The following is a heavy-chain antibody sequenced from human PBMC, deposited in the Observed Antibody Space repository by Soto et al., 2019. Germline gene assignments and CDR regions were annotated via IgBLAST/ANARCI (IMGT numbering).Heavy chain of an antibody. CDR1: GGSFSGYY. V-gene: IGHV4-34*01. D-gene: IGHD3-3*01. CDR3: ARVYFRGYYDFWSGYYYYMDV. J-gene: IGHJ6*03. Sequence: SETLSLTFAVYGGSFSGYYWSWIRQPPGKGLEWIGEINHSGSTNYNPSLKSRVTISVDTSKNQFSLKLSSVTAADTAVYYCARVYFRGYYDFWSGYYYYMDVWGKGTTVTVSS. CDR2: INHSGST.